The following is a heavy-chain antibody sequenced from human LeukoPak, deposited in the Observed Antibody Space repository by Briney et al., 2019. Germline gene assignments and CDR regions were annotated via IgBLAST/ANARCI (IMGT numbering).Heavy chain of an antibody. CDR3: ARQDSGSYPGGSFDY. Sequence: SETLSLTCTVSGGSISNYYWSWIRQPPGKGLEWIGYIYYSGSTNYNPSLKSRVTISVDTSKNQFSLKLSSVTAADTAVYYCARQDSGSYPGGSFDYWGQGTLVTVSS. CDR1: GGSISNYY. J-gene: IGHJ4*02. V-gene: IGHV4-59*08. CDR2: IYYSGST. D-gene: IGHD1-26*01.